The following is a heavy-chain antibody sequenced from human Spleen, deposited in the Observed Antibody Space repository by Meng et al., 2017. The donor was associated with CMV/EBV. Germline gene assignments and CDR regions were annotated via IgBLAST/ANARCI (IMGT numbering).Heavy chain of an antibody. V-gene: IGHV4-39*07. D-gene: IGHD5-12*01. Sequence: QRQLQESGPGLVKPSETLSLTCTVSGGSISSSSYYWGWIRQPPGKGLEWIGSIYYSGSTYYNPSLKSRVTISVDTSKNQFSLKLSSVTAADTAVYYCARGHSGYDYYFDYWGQGTLVTVSS. CDR2: IYYSGST. CDR1: GGSISSSSYY. J-gene: IGHJ4*02. CDR3: ARGHSGYDYYFDY.